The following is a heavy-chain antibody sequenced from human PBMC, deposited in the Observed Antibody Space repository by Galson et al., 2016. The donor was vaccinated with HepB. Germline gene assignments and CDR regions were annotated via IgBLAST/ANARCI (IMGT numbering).Heavy chain of an antibody. Sequence: ETLSLTCTVSGGSISSFYWNWIRQPPGKGLEWIGYIYYTGSTNYNPSLKSRVTMSVDMSKDQFSLKLTSVTAADTAIYYCARDRGGLVEGSVMNDAFDIWGQGTMVTVSS. CDR1: GGSISSFY. CDR2: IYYTGST. CDR3: ARDRGGLVEGSVMNDAFDI. D-gene: IGHD3-10*01. V-gene: IGHV4-59*01. J-gene: IGHJ3*02.